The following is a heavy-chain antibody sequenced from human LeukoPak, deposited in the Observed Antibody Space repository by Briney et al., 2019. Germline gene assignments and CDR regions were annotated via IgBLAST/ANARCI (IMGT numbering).Heavy chain of an antibody. V-gene: IGHV1-8*01. D-gene: IGHD5-18*01. Sequence: ASVKVSCKASGYTFTSYDINWVRQATGQGLEWMGWMNPNSGNTGYAQKFQGRVTMTRNTSISTAYMELSSLRSEDTAVYYCARMTKSVRIQLWRRYFDYWGQGTLVTVSS. CDR2: MNPNSGNT. J-gene: IGHJ4*02. CDR1: GYTFTSYD. CDR3: ARMTKSVRIQLWRRYFDY.